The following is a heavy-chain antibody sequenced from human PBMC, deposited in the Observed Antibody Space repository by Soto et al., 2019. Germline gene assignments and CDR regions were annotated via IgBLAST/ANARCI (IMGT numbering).Heavy chain of an antibody. J-gene: IGHJ6*02. CDR3: ARDRDTVLGDYYFYYGMDV. Sequence: GGSLRLSCAASRLSFSNYSMNWVRQAPGKGLEWVSSISSSSRYIYYTDSVKGRFTISRDNAKNSLYLQMNSLRAEDTAVYYCARDRDTVLGDYYFYYGMDVWGQGTTVTVSS. CDR1: RLSFSNYS. D-gene: IGHD5-18*01. CDR2: ISSSSRYI. V-gene: IGHV3-21*01.